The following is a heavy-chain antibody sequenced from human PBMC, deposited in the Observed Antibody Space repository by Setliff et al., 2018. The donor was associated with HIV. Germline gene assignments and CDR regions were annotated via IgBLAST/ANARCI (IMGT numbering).Heavy chain of an antibody. CDR1: GFTFNTCA. D-gene: IGHD6-19*01. V-gene: IGHV3-30*04. CDR2: ISYDGNIK. CDR3: AKYRGWPRDFDY. J-gene: IGHJ4*02. Sequence: PGGSLRLSCAGSGFTFNTCAMNWVRQAPGKGLEWVAVISYDGNIKYYADSVKGRFTISRDNSKNTLYLQMNSLRAEDTAVYYCAKYRGWPRDFDYWGQGTLVTVSS.